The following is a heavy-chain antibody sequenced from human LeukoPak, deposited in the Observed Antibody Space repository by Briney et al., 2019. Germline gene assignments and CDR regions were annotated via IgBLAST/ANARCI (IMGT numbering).Heavy chain of an antibody. Sequence: GGSLRLSCAASGFTFSRYDIHWVRQAAGKGLEWVAAIAIAGDTFYAASVKGRFTISGENAKNSLYLQMNSLSAGDTAVYYCARGVDGFDPWGQGTLVTVSS. V-gene: IGHV3-13*01. J-gene: IGHJ5*02. CDR3: ARGVDGFDP. CDR2: IAIAGDT. CDR1: GFTFSRYD.